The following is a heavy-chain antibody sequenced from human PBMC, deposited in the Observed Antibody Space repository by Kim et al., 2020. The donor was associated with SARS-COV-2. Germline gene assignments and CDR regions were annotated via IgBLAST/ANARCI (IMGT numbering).Heavy chain of an antibody. CDR2: IYPGDSDT. CDR3: ARRLDYYDSSGYYTRGAFDI. J-gene: IGHJ3*02. V-gene: IGHV5-51*01. D-gene: IGHD3-22*01. Sequence: GESLKISCKGSGYSFTSYWIGWVRQMPGKGLEWMGIIYPGDSDTRYSPSFQGQVTISADKSISTAYLQWSSLKASDTAMYYCARRLDYYDSSGYYTRGAFDIWGQGTMVTVSS. CDR1: GYSFTSYW.